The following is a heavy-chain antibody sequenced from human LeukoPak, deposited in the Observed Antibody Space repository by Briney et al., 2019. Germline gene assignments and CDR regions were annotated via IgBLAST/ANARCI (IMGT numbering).Heavy chain of an antibody. CDR1: GFTFSSYS. Sequence: PGGSLRLSCAASGFTFSSYSMNWVRQAPGKGLEWVSSISSSSSYIYYADSVKGRFTISRDNAKNSLYLQMNSLRAEDTAVYYCARAGYRYPYYFDYWGQGTLVTVSS. D-gene: IGHD5-18*01. CDR2: ISSSSSYI. V-gene: IGHV3-21*01. J-gene: IGHJ4*02. CDR3: ARAGYRYPYYFDY.